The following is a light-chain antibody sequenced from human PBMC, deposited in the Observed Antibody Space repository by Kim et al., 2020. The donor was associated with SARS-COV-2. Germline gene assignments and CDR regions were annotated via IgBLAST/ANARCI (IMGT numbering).Light chain of an antibody. J-gene: IGKJ5*01. CDR1: QSVSSSY. V-gene: IGKV3-20*01. CDR3: QQYGSSLIT. CDR2: GAS. Sequence: EIVLTQSPGTLSLSPGERATLSCRASQSVSSSYLAWYQQKPGQAPRLLIYGASSRATGIPDRFSGSGSGTDFTITISRLEPEDFAVNYCQQYGSSLITFGQGTRLEIK.